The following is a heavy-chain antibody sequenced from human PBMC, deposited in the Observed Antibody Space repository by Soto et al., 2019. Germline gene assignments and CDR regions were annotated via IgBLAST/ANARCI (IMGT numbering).Heavy chain of an antibody. CDR2: IYYSGST. CDR3: ASQPSRYDAFDI. J-gene: IGHJ3*02. CDR1: GGSISSGGYY. Sequence: SETLSLTCTVSGGSISSGGYYWSWIRQHPGKGLEWIGYIYYSGSTYYNPSLKSRVTISVDTSKNQFSLKLSSVTAADTAVYYCASQPSRYDAFDIWGQGTMVTVSS. V-gene: IGHV4-31*03.